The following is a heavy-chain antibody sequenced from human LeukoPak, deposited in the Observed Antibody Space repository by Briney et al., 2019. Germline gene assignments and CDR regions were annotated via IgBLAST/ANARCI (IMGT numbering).Heavy chain of an antibody. Sequence: GGSLRLSCAASKFTFSKYWMSWVRQAPGKGLEWVANINQDGTEKYFGDSVKGRFTISGDNAKNSLYLQMNSLRAEDTAVYYCARAKSRVGDGFDIWGQGTMATVSS. CDR2: INQDGTEK. V-gene: IGHV3-7*01. CDR1: KFTFSKYW. CDR3: ARAKSRVGDGFDI. J-gene: IGHJ3*02. D-gene: IGHD3-16*01.